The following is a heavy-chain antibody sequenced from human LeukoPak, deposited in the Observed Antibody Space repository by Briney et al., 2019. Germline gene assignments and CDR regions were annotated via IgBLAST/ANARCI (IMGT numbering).Heavy chain of an antibody. J-gene: IGHJ4*02. CDR3: ARDVEDHCSSPSCFAGNY. CDR2: IIPFFGSA. CDR1: GGTFSSYG. V-gene: IGHV1-69*05. Sequence: GASVKVSCKASGGTFSSYGISWVRQAPGQGLEWMGGIIPFFGSANYAQKFQGRVTITTDESTSTSYMELSSLRSEDTAVYYCARDVEDHCSSPSCFAGNYWGQGTLVTVSS. D-gene: IGHD2-2*01.